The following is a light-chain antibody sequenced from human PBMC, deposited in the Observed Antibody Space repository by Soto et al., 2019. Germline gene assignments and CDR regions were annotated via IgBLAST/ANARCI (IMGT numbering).Light chain of an antibody. CDR3: QHYDNLPPFT. CDR2: GAS. V-gene: IGKV1-33*01. J-gene: IGKJ3*01. CDR1: QAIGTS. Sequence: DIQMTQSPSSLSASVGARVSSTCQASQAIGTSLSWFQQKPGRAPKLLIYGASNLETGVSSRFRGSGSGTDFTFTISSLQPEDIATYYCQHYDNLPPFTFGPGTKVDIK.